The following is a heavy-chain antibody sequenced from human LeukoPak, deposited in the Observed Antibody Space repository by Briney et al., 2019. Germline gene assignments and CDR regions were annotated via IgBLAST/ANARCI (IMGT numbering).Heavy chain of an antibody. J-gene: IGHJ4*02. CDR3: AKDNGALLHGGYSYGYFDY. V-gene: IGHV3-23*01. Sequence: QPGGSLRLSCAASGFTFSSYAMSWVRQAPGKGLEWVSAISGSGGSTYYADSVKGRFTISRDNSKNTLYLQMNSLRAEDTAVYYCAKDNGALLHGGYSYGYFDYWGQGTLVTVSS. CDR2: ISGSGGST. D-gene: IGHD5-18*01. CDR1: GFTFSSYA.